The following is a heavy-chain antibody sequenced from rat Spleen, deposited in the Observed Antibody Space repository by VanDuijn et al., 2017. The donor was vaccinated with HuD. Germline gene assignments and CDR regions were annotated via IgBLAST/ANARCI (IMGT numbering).Heavy chain of an antibody. D-gene: IGHD4-3*01. Sequence: EVQLVESGGGLVQPGRSLKLSCAASGFTFSNYGMAWVRQAPTKGLEWVATISYDGSSTYYRDSVKGRFTISRDDEESTLYLQMDSLRSEDTATYFCARLGGLRNWFAYWGQGTLVTVSS. J-gene: IGHJ3*01. CDR2: ISYDGSST. V-gene: IGHV5-29*01. CDR3: ARLGGLRNWFAY. CDR1: GFTFSNYG.